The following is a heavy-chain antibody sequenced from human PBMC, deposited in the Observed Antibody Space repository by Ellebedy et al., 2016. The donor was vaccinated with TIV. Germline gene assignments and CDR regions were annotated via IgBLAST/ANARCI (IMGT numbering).Heavy chain of an antibody. CDR2: ISCSSTYI. D-gene: IGHD2-2*01. J-gene: IGHJ5*02. Sequence: GESLKISCVASGFSLSSYNMNWVRQAPGQGLEWVSCISCSSTYIYYADSVKGRFTISRDNAKNSLYLQMNSLRAEDTAVYYCERAGEYCSSTSCSPWTWFDPWGQGTLVTVSS. CDR1: GFSLSSYN. V-gene: IGHV3-21*01. CDR3: ERAGEYCSSTSCSPWTWFDP.